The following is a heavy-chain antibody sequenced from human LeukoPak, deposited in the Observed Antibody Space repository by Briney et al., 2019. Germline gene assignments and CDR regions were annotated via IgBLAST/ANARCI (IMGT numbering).Heavy chain of an antibody. D-gene: IGHD6-13*01. CDR2: INHSGST. J-gene: IGHJ4*02. CDR3: ARRHKLQQLVHFSY. Sequence: SETLSLTCAVYGGSFSGYYLSWIRPPPRKRLQWIGEINHSGSTNYNPPLTKQVTKPVDTSKNQFFLELSSVTAADTAVYYCARRHKLQQLVHFSYWGQGTLVTVSS. CDR1: GGSFSGYY. V-gene: IGHV4-34*01.